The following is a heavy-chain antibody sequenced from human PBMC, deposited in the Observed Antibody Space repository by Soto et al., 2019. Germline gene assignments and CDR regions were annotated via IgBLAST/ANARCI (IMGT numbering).Heavy chain of an antibody. CDR1: GFTVSSNY. Sequence: GGSLRLSCAASGFTVSSNYMSWVRQAPGKGLEWVSVIYSGGSTYYADSVKGRFTISRDNSKNTLYLQMNSLRAEDTAVYYCARDRPLDDYSNTYYYYYYMDVWGKGTTVTVSS. D-gene: IGHD4-4*01. V-gene: IGHV3-66*01. CDR2: IYSGGST. J-gene: IGHJ6*03. CDR3: ARDRPLDDYSNTYYYYYYMDV.